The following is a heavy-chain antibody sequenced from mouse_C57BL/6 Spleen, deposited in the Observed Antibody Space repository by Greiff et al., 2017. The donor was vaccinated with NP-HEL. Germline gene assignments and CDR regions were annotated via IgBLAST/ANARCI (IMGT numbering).Heavy chain of an antibody. J-gene: IGHJ2*01. CDR3: TRSLGGYFDY. D-gene: IGHD4-1*01. V-gene: IGHV1-15*01. CDR2: IDPETGGT. Sequence: VQLQQSGAELVRPGASVTLSCKASGYTFTDYEMHWVKQTPVHGLEWIGAIDPETGGTAYNQKFKGKAILTADKSSSTAYMELRSLTSEDSAVYYCTRSLGGYFDYWGQGTTLTVSS. CDR1: GYTFTDYE.